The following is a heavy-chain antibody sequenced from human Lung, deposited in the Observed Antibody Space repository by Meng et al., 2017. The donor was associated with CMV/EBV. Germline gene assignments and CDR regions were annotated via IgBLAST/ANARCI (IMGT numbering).Heavy chain of an antibody. CDR3: TTSIRITMVRGVIFRDV. V-gene: IGHV3-15*01. Sequence: GESXKISCSASGFTFSNAWMSWVRQAPGKGLEWVGRIKRKNDGGTTDYAAPVKGRFTISRDDSKNTLYLQMNSLKTEDTAVYYCTTSIRITMVRGVIFRDVWGQRATVTVSS. CDR2: IKRKNDGGTT. CDR1: GFTFSNAW. J-gene: IGHJ6*02. D-gene: IGHD3-10*01.